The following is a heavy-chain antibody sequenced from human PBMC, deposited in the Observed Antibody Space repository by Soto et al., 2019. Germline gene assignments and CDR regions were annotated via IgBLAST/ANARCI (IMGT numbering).Heavy chain of an antibody. CDR2: ISYDGSNK. J-gene: IGHJ4*02. CDR3: ARDLSGSSSWYFGTFDY. Sequence: GGSLRLSCAASGFTFSSYAMHWVRQAPGKGLEWVAVISYDGSNKYYADSVKGRFTISRDNSKNTLYLQMNSLRAEDTAVYYCARDLSGSSSWYFGTFDYWGQGTLVTVSS. D-gene: IGHD6-13*01. CDR1: GFTFSSYA. V-gene: IGHV3-30*04.